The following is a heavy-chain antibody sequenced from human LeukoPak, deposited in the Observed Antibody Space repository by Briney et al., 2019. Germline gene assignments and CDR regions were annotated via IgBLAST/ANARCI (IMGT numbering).Heavy chain of an antibody. J-gene: IGHJ5*02. CDR2: INPNSGGT. CDR3: ARDPSRITMVRGVWDFWFDP. Sequence: RASVKVSCKASGYTFTGYYMHWVRQAPGQGLEWMGWINPNSGGTNYAQKLQGRVTMTRDTSISTAYMELSRLRSDDTAVYYCARDPSRITMVRGVWDFWFDPWGQGTLVTVSS. D-gene: IGHD3-10*01. V-gene: IGHV1-2*02. CDR1: GYTFTGYY.